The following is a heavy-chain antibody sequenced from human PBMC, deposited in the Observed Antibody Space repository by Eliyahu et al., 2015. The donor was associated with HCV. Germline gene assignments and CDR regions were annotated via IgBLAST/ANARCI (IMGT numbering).Heavy chain of an antibody. V-gene: IGHV3-30*02. J-gene: IGHJ4*02. D-gene: IGHD3-3*01. CDR1: GFTFNXHA. Sequence: QVQLVESGGGVVQPGESLRLSCITSGFTFNXHAXHWVRXAXGKGLXXVASIASDSPSERXRKYYSDSVRGRFTVSRDNSKNTLFLQVDFLGPDDTAVYYCARDRPFRVLEWSLYYWGRGTLVTVSS. CDR3: ARDRPFRVLEWSLYY. CDR2: IASDSPSERXRK.